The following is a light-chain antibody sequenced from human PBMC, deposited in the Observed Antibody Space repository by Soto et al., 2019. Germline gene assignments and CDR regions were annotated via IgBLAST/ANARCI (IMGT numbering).Light chain of an antibody. J-gene: IGLJ2*01. CDR1: SSDVGGHNY. CDR2: GVS. Sequence: QSALTQPPSASGSPGQSVTISCTGISSDVGGHNYVSWYQQHPGKAPKLVIYGVSKRPSGVPDRFSGSKSGNTASLTVSGLQAEDEAHYYCSSYGGSNNLVFGGGTQLTVL. CDR3: SSYGGSNNLV. V-gene: IGLV2-8*01.